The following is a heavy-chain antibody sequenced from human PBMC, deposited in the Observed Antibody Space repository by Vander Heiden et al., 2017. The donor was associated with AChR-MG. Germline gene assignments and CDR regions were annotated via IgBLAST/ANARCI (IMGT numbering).Heavy chain of an antibody. J-gene: IGHJ5*02. D-gene: IGHD6-13*01. CDR3: ARHKGSSWLDP. CDR1: GGSISSSSYY. CDR2: IYYSGST. V-gene: IGHV4-39*01. Sequence: QLQLQESGPGLVKPSETLSLTCTVSGGSISSSSYYWGWIRQPPGKGLEWIGSIYYSGSTYYNPSLKSRVTISVDTSKNQFSLKLSSVTAADTAVYYCARHKGSSWLDPWGQGTLVTVSS.